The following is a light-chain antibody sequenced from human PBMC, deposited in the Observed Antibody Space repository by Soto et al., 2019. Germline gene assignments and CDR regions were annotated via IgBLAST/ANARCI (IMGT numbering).Light chain of an antibody. J-gene: IGKJ4*01. CDR2: DAS. Sequence: EIVVTQSPATLSLSPGERATLFCRASQNLNDYLVWYQQKPGQAPRLLIYDASKRATGIPARFSGSGSGTDFALTISSLQPEDFVVYYCQQRRDWPRTFGGGTKVEI. CDR3: QQRRDWPRT. V-gene: IGKV3-11*01. CDR1: QNLNDY.